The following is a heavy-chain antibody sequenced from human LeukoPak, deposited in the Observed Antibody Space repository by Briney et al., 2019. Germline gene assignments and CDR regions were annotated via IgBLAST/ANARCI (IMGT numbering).Heavy chain of an antibody. J-gene: IGHJ5*02. CDR3: AKYSSGWWSTEWFDP. CDR1: GFTFSSYA. CDR2: ISGSGGST. V-gene: IGHV3-23*01. D-gene: IGHD6-19*01. Sequence: PGGSLRLSCAASGFTFSSYAMSWVRQAPGKGLEWVSAISGSGGSTYYADSVKGRFTISRDNSKNTLYLQMNSLRAEDTAVYYCAKYSSGWWSTEWFDPWGQGTLVTVPS.